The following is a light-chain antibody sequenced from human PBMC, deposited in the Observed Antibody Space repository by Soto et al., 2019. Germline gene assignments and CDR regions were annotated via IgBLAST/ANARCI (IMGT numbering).Light chain of an antibody. CDR1: QSVWGNF. Sequence: EIVLTQSPGTLSLSPGERATLSCRASQSVWGNFFAWYQQKPGQAPRLLIYGVSSRATDIPDRFSGGGSGTDFTLTISRLEPEDFAVYFCQQYGAPPTTFGGGTKVEIK. V-gene: IGKV3-20*01. CDR3: QQYGAPPTT. CDR2: GVS. J-gene: IGKJ4*01.